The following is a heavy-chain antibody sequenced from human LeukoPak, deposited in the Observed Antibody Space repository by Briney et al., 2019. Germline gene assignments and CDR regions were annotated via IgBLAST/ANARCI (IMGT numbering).Heavy chain of an antibody. D-gene: IGHD2-2*01. J-gene: IGHJ3*02. CDR1: GGSISSGSYY. Sequence: SETLSLTRTVSGGSISSGSYYWSWIRQPAGKGLEWIGRIYTSGSTNYNPSLKSRVTISVDTSKNQFSLKLSSVTAADTAVYYCATGRDIVVVPAARDAFDIWGQGTMVTVSS. V-gene: IGHV4-61*02. CDR2: IYTSGST. CDR3: ATGRDIVVVPAARDAFDI.